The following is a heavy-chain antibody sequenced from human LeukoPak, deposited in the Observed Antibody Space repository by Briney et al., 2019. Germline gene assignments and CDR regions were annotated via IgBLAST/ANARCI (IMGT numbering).Heavy chain of an antibody. CDR2: ISYDGSNK. D-gene: IGHD6-13*01. CDR1: GFTFSSYA. Sequence: GRSLRLSCAASGFTFSSYAMHWVRQAPGKGLEWVAVISYDGSNKYYADSVKGRFTISRDNSKNTLYLQMNSLRAEDTAVYYCAKDLGSSSSGIGYWGQGTLVTVSS. CDR3: AKDLGSSSSGIGY. V-gene: IGHV3-30-3*01. J-gene: IGHJ4*02.